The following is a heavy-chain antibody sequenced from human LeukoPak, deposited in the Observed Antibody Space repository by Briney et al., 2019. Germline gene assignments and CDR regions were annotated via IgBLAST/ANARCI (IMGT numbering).Heavy chain of an antibody. Sequence: GASVKVSCKASGYTFTGYYMHWVRQAPGQGLEWMGWISPNSGGTNYAQKFQGRVTMTRDTSISTAYMELSRLRSDDTAVYYCARDDSSSCQLDYWGQGTLVTVSS. J-gene: IGHJ4*02. D-gene: IGHD6-13*01. CDR2: ISPNSGGT. V-gene: IGHV1-2*02. CDR1: GYTFTGYY. CDR3: ARDDSSSCQLDY.